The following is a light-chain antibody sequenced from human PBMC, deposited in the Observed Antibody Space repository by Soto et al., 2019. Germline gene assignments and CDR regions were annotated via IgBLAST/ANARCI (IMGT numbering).Light chain of an antibody. Sequence: EIVMTQSPATLSVSPGERATLSCRASQSVSSNLAWYQQKPGQAPRLLIYGASTRATGIPARFSGSGSGTEFTLTISSLQSEDFAVYSGQHYNNWPQLTFGGGTKVEIK. CDR3: QHYNNWPQLT. CDR2: GAS. J-gene: IGKJ4*01. V-gene: IGKV3-15*01. CDR1: QSVSSN.